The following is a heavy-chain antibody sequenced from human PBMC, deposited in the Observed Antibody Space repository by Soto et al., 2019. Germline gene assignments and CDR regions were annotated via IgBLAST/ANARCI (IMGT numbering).Heavy chain of an antibody. V-gene: IGHV3-23*01. CDR2: ISGSGGTT. D-gene: IGHD3-22*01. J-gene: IGHJ5*02. Sequence: PGGSLRLSCAASGFAFSIYAMNWVRQAPGKGLEWVSAISGSGGTTFYADSVKGRFSISRDNSKNMLHLQMNSLRAEDTAVYYCARFAYYYDSSGPFDPWGQGTLVTVS. CDR1: GFAFSIYA. CDR3: ARFAYYYDSSGPFDP.